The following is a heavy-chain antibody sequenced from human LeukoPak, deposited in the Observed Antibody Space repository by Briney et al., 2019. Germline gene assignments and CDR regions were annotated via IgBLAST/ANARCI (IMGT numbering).Heavy chain of an antibody. CDR2: INPRSGST. V-gene: IGHV1-46*01. D-gene: IGHD2-15*01. J-gene: IGHJ2*01. Sequence: ASVKVSCKASGYTFTSHYTHWVRQAPGQGLEWMGVINPRSGSTSYPQKFQGRVTMTRDTSTSTFYMEMSSLRSEDTAVYYCARVVWDCSGGSCYSEATRQGDWYFDLWGRGTLVTVSS. CDR3: ARVVWDCSGGSCYSEATRQGDWYFDL. CDR1: GYTFTSHY.